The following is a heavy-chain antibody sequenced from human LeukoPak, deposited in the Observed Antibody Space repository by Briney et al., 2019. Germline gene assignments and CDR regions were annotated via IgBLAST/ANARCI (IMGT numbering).Heavy chain of an antibody. D-gene: IGHD2-2*02. CDR2: ISAYNGNT. V-gene: IGHV1-18*01. J-gene: IGHJ5*02. Sequence: ASVKVSCKASGYTFTSYGISWVRQAPGQGPEWMGWISAYNGNTNYAQKLQGRVTMTTDTSTSTAYMELRSLRSDDTAVYYCARVGYCSSTSCYRVGWFDPWGQGTLVTVSS. CDR3: ARVGYCSSTSCYRVGWFDP. CDR1: GYTFTSYG.